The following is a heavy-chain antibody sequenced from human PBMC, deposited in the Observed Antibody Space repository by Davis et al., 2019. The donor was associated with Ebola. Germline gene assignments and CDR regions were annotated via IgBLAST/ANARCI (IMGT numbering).Heavy chain of an antibody. CDR1: GDTFRTYT. J-gene: IGHJ4*02. Sequence: SVKVSCKASGDTFRTYTVAWVRQAPGQGLEWMGGIIPVFGTTNYAQKFRGRVMITADKSTRIAYMELNSLTSEDTAVYYCARGPSVATAHYFDYWGQGTLVTVSS. CDR3: ARGPSVATAHYFDY. CDR2: IIPVFGTT. V-gene: IGHV1-69*06. D-gene: IGHD2-21*02.